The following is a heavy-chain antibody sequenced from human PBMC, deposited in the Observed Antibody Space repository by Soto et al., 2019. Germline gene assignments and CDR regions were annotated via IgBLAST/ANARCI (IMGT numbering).Heavy chain of an antibody. CDR3: ARDVIVATITHFDY. CDR1: GFTFSSYS. J-gene: IGHJ4*02. CDR2: ISSSSSTI. D-gene: IGHD5-12*01. V-gene: IGHV3-48*01. Sequence: EVQLVESGGGLVQPGGSLRLSCAASGFTFSSYSMNWVRQAPGKGLEWVSYISSSSSTIYYADSVKGRFTISRDNAKNSLYLQMNSLRAEDTAVYYCARDVIVATITHFDYWGQGTLVTVSS.